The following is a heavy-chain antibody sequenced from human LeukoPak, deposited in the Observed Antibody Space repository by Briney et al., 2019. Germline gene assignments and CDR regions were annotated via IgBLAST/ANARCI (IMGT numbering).Heavy chain of an antibody. CDR2: AHLSGRT. Sequence: SGTLSLTCGVSGGSISSTNWWTWVRQPPGEGLEWIGEAHLSGRTNYNPSLESRVTMSVDMSENHISLKLTSVTAADTAVYYCAREGGPYRPLDYSGQGTLVTVSS. CDR3: AREGGPYRPLDY. J-gene: IGHJ4*02. CDR1: GGSISSTNW. V-gene: IGHV4-4*02.